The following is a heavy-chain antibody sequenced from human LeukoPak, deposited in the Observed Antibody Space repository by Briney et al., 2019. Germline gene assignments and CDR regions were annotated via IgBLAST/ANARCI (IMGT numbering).Heavy chain of an antibody. CDR3: ASGVNSGIAAAGTVDY. CDR2: ISSSGSTI. CDR1: GFTFSDYY. J-gene: IGHJ4*02. V-gene: IGHV3-11*01. Sequence: PGGSLRLSCAASGFTFSDYYMSWIRQAPGKGLEWVSYISSSGSTIYYADSVKGRFTISRDNAKNSLYLQMNSLRAEDTAVYYCASGVNSGIAAAGTVDYWGQGTLVIVSS. D-gene: IGHD6-13*01.